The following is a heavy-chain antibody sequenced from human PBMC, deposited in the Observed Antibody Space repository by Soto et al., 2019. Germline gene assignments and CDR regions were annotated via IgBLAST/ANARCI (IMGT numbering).Heavy chain of an antibody. Sequence: SETLSLTCTVSGGSISSGGYYWSWIRQHPGKGLEWIGYIYYSGSTYYNPSLKSRVTISVDTSKNQFSLKLSSVTAADTAVYYCARYCDIVVVPPAIPSFFFDYWGQGTLVTVSS. CDR1: GGSISSGGYY. V-gene: IGHV4-31*03. CDR2: IYYSGST. D-gene: IGHD2-2*01. J-gene: IGHJ4*02. CDR3: ARYCDIVVVPPAIPSFFFDY.